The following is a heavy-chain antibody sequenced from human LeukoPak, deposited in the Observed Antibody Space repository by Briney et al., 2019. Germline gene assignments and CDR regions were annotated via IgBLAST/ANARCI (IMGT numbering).Heavy chain of an antibody. D-gene: IGHD3-10*01. V-gene: IGHV3-48*01. Sequence: PGGSLRLSCAASVFTFSSYSMNWVRQAPWKGLEWVSYISSSSSTIYYADSVKGRFTISRDNAENSLYLQMNSLRAEDTAVYYCARGSNYYGSGSLGYWGQGTLVTVSS. CDR2: ISSSSSTI. CDR3: ARGSNYYGSGSLGY. CDR1: VFTFSSYS. J-gene: IGHJ4*02.